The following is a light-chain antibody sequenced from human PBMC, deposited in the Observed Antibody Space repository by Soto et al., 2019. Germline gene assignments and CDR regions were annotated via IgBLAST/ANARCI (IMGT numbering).Light chain of an antibody. J-gene: IGKJ1*01. Sequence: IQMTQSPSTLSASVGDRVTITCRASQSVHNWLTWYQQKPGKAPNLLIYKVSNLETGVPSRFSGSGSGTEFTVTISSLKPDDYETYYCQPDNDYSWTFDKGTQVEFK. CDR2: KVS. CDR1: QSVHNW. V-gene: IGKV1-5*03. CDR3: QPDNDYSWT.